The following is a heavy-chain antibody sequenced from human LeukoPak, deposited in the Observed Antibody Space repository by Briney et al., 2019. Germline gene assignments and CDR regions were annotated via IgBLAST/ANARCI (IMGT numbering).Heavy chain of an antibody. J-gene: IGHJ4*02. V-gene: IGHV4-4*02. CDR1: GDSISSSNW. CDR3: ARRDGSGYYYEY. Sequence: SETLSLTCAVSGDSISSSNWWSWVRQPPGKGLEWIGEINQSGSTNYNPSLERRVTMSVDTSKNQVFLKLSSVTAADTAVYYCARRDGSGYYYEYWGQGTLVTVSS. D-gene: IGHD3-22*01. CDR2: INQSGST.